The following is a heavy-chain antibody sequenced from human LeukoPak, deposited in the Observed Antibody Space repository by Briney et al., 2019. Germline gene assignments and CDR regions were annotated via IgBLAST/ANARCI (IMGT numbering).Heavy chain of an antibody. CDR2: IYYSGST. V-gene: IGHV4-59*08. CDR3: ASADYYYYGMDV. J-gene: IGHJ6*02. Sequence: SETLSLTCTVSGGSISSYYWSWVRQPPGKGLEWIGYIYYSGSTNYNPSLKSRVTISVDTSKNQFSLKLSSVTAADTAVYYCASADYYYYGMDVWGQGTTVTVSS. CDR1: GGSISSYY.